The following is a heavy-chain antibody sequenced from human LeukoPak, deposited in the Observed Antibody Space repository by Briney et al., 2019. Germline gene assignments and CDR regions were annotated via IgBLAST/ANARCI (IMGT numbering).Heavy chain of an antibody. CDR2: IIPIFGTA. J-gene: IGHJ4*02. CDR1: GGTFSSYA. D-gene: IGHD3-16*02. CDR3: ASTDDYVWGSYRRTPISFDY. Sequence: WASVKVSCKASGGTFSSYAISWVRQAPGQGVEGMGRIIPIFGTANYAQKFQGRGTITTDESTSTAYMELSSLRSEDTAVYYCASTDDYVWGSYRRTPISFDYWGQGTLVTVSS. V-gene: IGHV1-69*05.